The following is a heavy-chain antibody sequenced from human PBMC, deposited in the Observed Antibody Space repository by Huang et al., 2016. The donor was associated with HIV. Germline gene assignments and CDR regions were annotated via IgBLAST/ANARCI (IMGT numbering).Heavy chain of an antibody. D-gene: IGHD3-22*01. J-gene: IGHJ4*02. CDR3: ARDPRIQSWLNFFDY. V-gene: IGHV3-74*01. Sequence: EVQLVESGGGLVQPGGSLRLSCAASGFSISSYWMHWVRQAPGKGLVWGSRINSDGGSTSYADAVKGRCTISRDNAKNTLYLQMNSLRAEDTAVYYCARDPRIQSWLNFFDYWGQGTLVSVSS. CDR1: GFSISSYW. CDR2: INSDGGST.